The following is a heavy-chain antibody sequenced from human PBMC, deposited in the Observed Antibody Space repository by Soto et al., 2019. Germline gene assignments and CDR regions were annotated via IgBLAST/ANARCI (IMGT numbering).Heavy chain of an antibody. J-gene: IGHJ3*02. V-gene: IGHV4-31*03. CDR2: IYYSGST. CDR1: GGSISSGGYY. CDR3: ARARRYYDSSGYPPRAFDI. D-gene: IGHD3-22*01. Sequence: SETLSLTCTVSGGSISSGGYYWSWIRHHPGKGLEWIGYIYYSGSTYYNPSLKSRVTISVDTSKNQFSLKLSSVTAADTAVYYCARARRYYDSSGYPPRAFDIWGQGTMVTVSS.